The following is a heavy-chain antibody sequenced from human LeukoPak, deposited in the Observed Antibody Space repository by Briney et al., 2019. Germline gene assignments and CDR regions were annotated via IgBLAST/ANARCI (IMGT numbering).Heavy chain of an antibody. CDR1: GYTFTGYY. V-gene: IGHV1-2*02. Sequence: ASVKVSCKASGYTFTGYYMHWVRQAPGQGLEWMGWINPNSGGTNYAQKLQGRVTMTRDTSISTAYMELSRLRSDDTAVYYCAGAGIIAAAGYNWFDPWGQGTLVTVSS. CDR2: INPNSGGT. J-gene: IGHJ5*02. D-gene: IGHD6-13*01. CDR3: AGAGIIAAAGYNWFDP.